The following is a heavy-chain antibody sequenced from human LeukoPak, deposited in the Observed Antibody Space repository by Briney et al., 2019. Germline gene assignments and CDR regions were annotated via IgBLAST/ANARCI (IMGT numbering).Heavy chain of an antibody. Sequence: GGSLRLSCAASGFTFSSYSMNWVRQAPGKGLEWVSYISSSSSTIYYADSVKGRFTISRDNSKNTLYLQMNSLRAEDTAVYYCARVTYYYDSSGYFNFDYWGQGTLVTVSS. D-gene: IGHD3-22*01. CDR2: ISSSSSTI. V-gene: IGHV3-48*01. J-gene: IGHJ4*02. CDR1: GFTFSSYS. CDR3: ARVTYYYDSSGYFNFDY.